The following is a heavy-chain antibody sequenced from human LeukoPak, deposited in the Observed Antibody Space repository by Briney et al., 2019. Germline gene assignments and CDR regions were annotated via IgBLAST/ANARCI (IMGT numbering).Heavy chain of an antibody. CDR3: AKDRAYCGGDCYPGSDFDY. CDR1: GFTFSSYA. V-gene: IGHV3-23*01. D-gene: IGHD2-21*02. J-gene: IGHJ4*02. CDR2: VSGSGGST. Sequence: GGSLRLSCAASGFTFSSYAMSWVRQAPGKGLEWVSAVSGSGGSTYYADSVKGRFTISRDNSKNTLYLQMNSLRAEDTAVYYCAKDRAYCGGDCYPGSDFDYWGQGTLVTVSS.